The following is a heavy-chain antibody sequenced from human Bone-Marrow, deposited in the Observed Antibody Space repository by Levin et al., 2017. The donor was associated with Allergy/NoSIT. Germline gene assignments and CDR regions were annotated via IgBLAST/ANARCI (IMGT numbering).Heavy chain of an antibody. D-gene: IGHD3-10*01. CDR2: ISGSGGST. J-gene: IGHJ3*02. CDR3: VKGVTLTYYFGQGSNVNWGDAFNI. Sequence: ETLSLTCAASRFTFSIHAMSWVCQAPGKGLEWVSGISGSGGSTYYADSVRGRFTTARDNSRDTLYLQMNILRAEDTASYYCVKGVTLTYYFGQGSNVNWGDAFNIWGQGTMVTVSS. V-gene: IGHV3-23*01. CDR1: RFTFSIHA.